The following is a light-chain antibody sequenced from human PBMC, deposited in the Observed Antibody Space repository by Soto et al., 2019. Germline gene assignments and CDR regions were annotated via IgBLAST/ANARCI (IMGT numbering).Light chain of an antibody. CDR1: SSDVGAYNY. CDR2: EVN. J-gene: IGLJ2*01. V-gene: IGLV2-14*01. Sequence: QSVLTQPASVSGSPGQSITISCTGTSSDVGAYNYVSWYQHHPGKAPKLMIYEVNDRPSGVSTRFSGSKSGNTASLTISGLQAEDEADYFCSSYTTSSTLVVFGGGTKLTVL. CDR3: SSYTTSSTLVV.